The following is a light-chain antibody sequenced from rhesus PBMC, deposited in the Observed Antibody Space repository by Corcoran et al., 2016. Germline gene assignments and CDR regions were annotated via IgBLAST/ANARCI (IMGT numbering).Light chain of an antibody. Sequence: DIQMTQSPSSLSASVGDRVTITCRASQGISIYLNWYHQKPGKATKLLNYYANRLKSGLPSRFSVSGAGTEFTLTISSLQPEDFATYYCQQYNSLPYSFGQVTKVEIK. J-gene: IGKJ2*01. CDR2: YAN. CDR3: QQYNSLPYS. CDR1: QGISIY. V-gene: IGKV1-32*01.